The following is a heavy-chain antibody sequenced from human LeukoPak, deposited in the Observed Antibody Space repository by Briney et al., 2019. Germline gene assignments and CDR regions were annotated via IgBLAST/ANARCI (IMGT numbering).Heavy chain of an antibody. D-gene: IGHD4-17*01. V-gene: IGHV3-20*01. CDR2: INWSGGST. Sequence: GGSLRLSCAASGFTFDDYGMSWVRQAPGKGLEWVSGINWSGGSTGYADSVKGRFTISRDNAKNSLYLQMNSLRAEDTALYHCARDLDYGLDYWDQGTLVTVSS. CDR1: GFTFDDYG. J-gene: IGHJ4*02. CDR3: ARDLDYGLDY.